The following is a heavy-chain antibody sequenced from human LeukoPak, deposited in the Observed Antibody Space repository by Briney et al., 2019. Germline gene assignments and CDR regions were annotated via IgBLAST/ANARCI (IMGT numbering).Heavy chain of an antibody. J-gene: IGHJ3*02. V-gene: IGHV3-23*01. D-gene: IGHD2-2*01. CDR1: GFTFSSHA. CDR2: ISSSGGST. Sequence: PGGSLRLSCAASGFTFSSHAMSWVRQAPGKGLEWVSAISSSGGSTYSADSVKGRFTISRDNSKNTLYLQMNSLRAEDTAVYYCARSGPAAKDAFDIWGQGTMVTVSS. CDR3: ARSGPAAKDAFDI.